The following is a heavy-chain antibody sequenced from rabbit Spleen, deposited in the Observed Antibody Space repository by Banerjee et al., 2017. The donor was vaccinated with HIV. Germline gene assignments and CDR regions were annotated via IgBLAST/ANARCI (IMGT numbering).Heavy chain of an antibody. D-gene: IGHD7-1*01. V-gene: IGHV1S7*01. CDR2: IEPIFGST. CDR1: GFSFSSNW. CDR3: VRDQAGYAGYGPWYFNL. J-gene: IGHJ4*01. Sequence: QSLEESGGGLVKPGGTLTLTCTVSGFSFSSNWICWVRQAPGKGLEWIGYIEPIFGSTYYASWVNGRFTISRHIAQNTLYLQLNSLTAADTATYFCVRDQAGYAGYGPWYFNLWGPGTLVTVS.